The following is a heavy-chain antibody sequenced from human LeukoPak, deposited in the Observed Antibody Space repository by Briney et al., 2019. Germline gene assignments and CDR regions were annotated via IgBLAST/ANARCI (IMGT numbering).Heavy chain of an antibody. V-gene: IGHV3-23*01. Sequence: GGSLRLSCAASGFTFSTYDMSWVRQAPGKGLEWVSAISGSGGSTFYADSVKGRFTISRDNSKNTLYLQMNSLKTEDTAVYYCTTDYYDSSGYYQEYFQHWGQGTLVTVSS. CDR2: ISGSGGST. D-gene: IGHD3-22*01. CDR3: TTDYYDSSGYYQEYFQH. CDR1: GFTFSTYD. J-gene: IGHJ1*01.